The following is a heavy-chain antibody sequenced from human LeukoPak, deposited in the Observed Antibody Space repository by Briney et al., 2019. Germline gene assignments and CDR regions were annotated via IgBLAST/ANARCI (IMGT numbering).Heavy chain of an antibody. D-gene: IGHD4-17*01. Sequence: PSETLSLTCTVSGGSISSSSYYWSWIRQPPGKGLEWIGEINHSGSTNYNPSLKSRVTISVDTSKNQFSLKLSSVTAADTAVYYCARGRDYGSFDYWGQGTLVTVSS. CDR1: GGSISSSSYY. CDR3: ARGRDYGSFDY. J-gene: IGHJ4*02. CDR2: INHSGST. V-gene: IGHV4-39*07.